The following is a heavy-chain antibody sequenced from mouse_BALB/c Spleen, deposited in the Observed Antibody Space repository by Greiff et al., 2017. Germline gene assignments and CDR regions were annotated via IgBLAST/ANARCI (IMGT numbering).Heavy chain of an antibody. V-gene: IGHV2-9*02. CDR2: IWAGGST. Sequence: VQLQQSGPGLVAPSQSLSITCTVSGFSLTSYGVHWVRQPPGKGLEWLGVIWAGGSTNYNSALMSRLSISKDNSKSQVLLKMNSLQTDDTAMYYCARDSHWFAYWGQGTLVTVSA. CDR3: ARDSHWFAY. CDR1: GFSLTSYG. J-gene: IGHJ3*01.